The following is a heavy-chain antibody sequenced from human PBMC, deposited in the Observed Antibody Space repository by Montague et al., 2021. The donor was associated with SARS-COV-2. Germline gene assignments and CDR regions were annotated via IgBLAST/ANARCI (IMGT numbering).Heavy chain of an antibody. D-gene: IGHD3-9*01. CDR3: ARHRRYDVVTYYPDF. Sequence: SETLSLTCSVPGGSFDSDSFFWGWIRQPPGKRLEWIGVISNGGRTFDNPSLKSRVTISVHTSRNQLSLNVKSVTAADTAVYYCARHRRYDVVTYYPDFWGQGILVTVSS. J-gene: IGHJ4*02. CDR2: ISNGGRT. V-gene: IGHV4-39*01. CDR1: GGSFDSDSFF.